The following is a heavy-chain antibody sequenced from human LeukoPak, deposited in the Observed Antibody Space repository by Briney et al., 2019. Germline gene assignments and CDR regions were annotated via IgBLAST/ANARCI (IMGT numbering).Heavy chain of an antibody. CDR1: GFSFSSYG. CDR3: ARGGALTSFDS. Sequence: ASVRASCKASGFSFSSYGFSWVRQAPGQGLEWMGWISAYNGKTNYAQKFQGRVTMTTDTSTTTVYMELRSLRSDDTAVYFCARGGALTSFDSWGQGTLITVSS. V-gene: IGHV1-18*01. J-gene: IGHJ4*02. CDR2: ISAYNGKT. D-gene: IGHD1-26*01.